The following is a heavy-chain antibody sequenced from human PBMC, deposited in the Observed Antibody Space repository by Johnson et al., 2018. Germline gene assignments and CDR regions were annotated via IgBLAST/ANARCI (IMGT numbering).Heavy chain of an antibody. V-gene: IGHV4-34*01. J-gene: IGHJ1*01. CDR2: INHSGST. Sequence: QVQLQQWGAGLLKPSETLSLTCAVYGGSFSGYYWSWIRQPPGKGLEWIGEINHSGSTNYNPSLKSRVTISVDTSKNQFSLKLSSVTAADTAVYYCARATTYYYDSSGYYSDAEYFQHWGQGTLVTVSS. CDR3: ARATTYYYDSSGYYSDAEYFQH. D-gene: IGHD3-22*01. CDR1: GGSFSGYY.